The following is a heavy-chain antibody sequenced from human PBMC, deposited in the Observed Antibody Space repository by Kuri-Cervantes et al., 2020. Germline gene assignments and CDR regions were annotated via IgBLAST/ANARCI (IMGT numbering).Heavy chain of an antibody. J-gene: IGHJ4*02. V-gene: IGHV3-7*01. CDR3: ASDSPYGSGSY. Sequence: GGSLRLSCEASGFSFSNAWMTWVRRAPGKGLEWVANINQDGNTKQYVASVRGRFTISRDNARNSLYLQMNSLRAEDTAVYYCASDSPYGSGSYWGQGILVTVSS. D-gene: IGHD3-10*01. CDR2: INQDGNTK. CDR1: GFSFSNAW.